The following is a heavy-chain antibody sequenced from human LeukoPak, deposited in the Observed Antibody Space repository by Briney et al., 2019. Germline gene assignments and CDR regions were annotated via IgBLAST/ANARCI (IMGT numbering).Heavy chain of an antibody. CDR3: ARTYSYGYEGYYYYYYMDV. J-gene: IGHJ6*03. CDR1: GYTFTSYD. Sequence: ASVKVSCKASGYTFTSYDTNWVRQATGQGLEWMGWMNPNSGNTGYAQKFQGRVTMTRNTSISTAYMELSSLRSEDTAVYYCARTYSYGYEGYYYYYYMDVWGKGTTVTISS. V-gene: IGHV1-8*01. D-gene: IGHD5-18*01. CDR2: MNPNSGNT.